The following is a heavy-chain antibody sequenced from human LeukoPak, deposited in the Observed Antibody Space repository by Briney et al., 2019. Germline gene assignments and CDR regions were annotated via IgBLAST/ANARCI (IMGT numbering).Heavy chain of an antibody. CDR1: GGSISSYY. CDR3: ARHTNRLDAFDI. J-gene: IGHJ3*02. V-gene: IGHV4-59*08. CDR2: IYHSGST. Sequence: SETLSLTCTVSGGSISSYYWSWIRQSPGKGLEWIGFIYHSGSTNYNPSLKSRVTISINTSKSQFSLKLSSVTAADTAVYFCARHTNRLDAFDIWGQGTMVTVSS. D-gene: IGHD3-3*01.